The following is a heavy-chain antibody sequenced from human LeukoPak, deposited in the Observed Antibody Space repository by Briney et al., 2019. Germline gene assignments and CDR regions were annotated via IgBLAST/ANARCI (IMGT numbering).Heavy chain of an antibody. D-gene: IGHD3-22*01. CDR3: ARATYYCDSSGYSDAFDI. CDR2: IYYSGST. J-gene: IGHJ3*02. V-gene: IGHV4-59*01. Sequence: PSETLSLTCTVSGGSISSYYWSWIRQPPGKGLGWIGYIYYSGSTNYNPSLKSRVTISVDTSKNQFSLKLSSVTAADAAVYYCARATYYCDSSGYSDAFDIWGQGTMVTVSS. CDR1: GGSISSYY.